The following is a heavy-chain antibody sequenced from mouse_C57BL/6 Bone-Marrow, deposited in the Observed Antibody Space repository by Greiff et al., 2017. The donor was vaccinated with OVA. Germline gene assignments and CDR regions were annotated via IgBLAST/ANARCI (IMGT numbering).Heavy chain of an antibody. D-gene: IGHD1-1*01. Sequence: DVQLQESGGGLVKPGGSLKLSCAASGFTFSDYGMHWVRQAPEKGLEWVAYISSGSSTIYYADTVKGRFTISRDNAKNTLFLQMTSLRSEDTAMYYCARPLYYGSSYYWYFDVWGTGTTVTVSS. V-gene: IGHV5-17*01. CDR1: GFTFSDYG. CDR2: ISSGSSTI. CDR3: ARPLYYGSSYYWYFDV. J-gene: IGHJ1*03.